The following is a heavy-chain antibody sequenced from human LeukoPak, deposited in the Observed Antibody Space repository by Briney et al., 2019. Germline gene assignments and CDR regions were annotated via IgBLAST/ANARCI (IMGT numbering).Heavy chain of an antibody. CDR3: ARDHIVVERRGLGRSNYYYYGMDV. J-gene: IGHJ6*02. V-gene: IGHV3-48*01. CDR1: GFTFSNYN. CDR2: ISSSSSTI. Sequence: GGSLRLSCAASGFTFSNYNMNWVRQAPGKGLEWVSYISSSSSTIYYADSVKGRFTISRDNSKNTLYLQMNSLRAEDTAVYYCARDHIVVERRGLGRSNYYYYGMDVWGQGTTVTVSS. D-gene: IGHD2-2*01.